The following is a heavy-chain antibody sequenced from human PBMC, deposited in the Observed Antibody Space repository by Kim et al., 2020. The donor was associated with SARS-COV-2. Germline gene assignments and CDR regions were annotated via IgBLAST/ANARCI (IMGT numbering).Heavy chain of an antibody. Sequence: SETLSLTCAVSDGALDDCCWNWSRQPPGKGLEWIGDINPSGSRNYNSSPTSRVTISLYRYRAKVPLKLNSMTAAATATSFCSSGNLFLDCFRPW. J-gene: IGHJ5*02. V-gene: IGHV4-34*01. CDR2: INPSGSR. D-gene: IGHD2-21*01. CDR1: DGALDDCC. CDR3: SSGNLFLDCFRP.